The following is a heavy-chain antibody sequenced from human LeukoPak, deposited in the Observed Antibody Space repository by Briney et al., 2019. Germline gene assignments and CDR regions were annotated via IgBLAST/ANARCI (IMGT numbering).Heavy chain of an antibody. CDR3: ASIFY. J-gene: IGHJ4*02. V-gene: IGHV3-66*01. Sequence: PGGSLRLSCAASGFTVSNNYMTWVRQAPGKGLEWVPVIYSGGTTYYADSVKGRFTISRDNSKNTLYLQMHGLRAEDTAVYYCASIFYWGQGTLVTVSS. CDR1: GFTVSNNY. CDR2: IYSGGTT.